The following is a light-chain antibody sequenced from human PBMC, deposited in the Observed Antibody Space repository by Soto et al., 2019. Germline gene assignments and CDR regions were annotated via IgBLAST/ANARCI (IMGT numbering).Light chain of an antibody. J-gene: IGKJ4*01. V-gene: IGKV3-11*01. CDR1: QSVSSY. CDR3: QQRSNWPRGLT. CDR2: DAS. Sequence: EIVLTQSPATLSLSPGERATLSCRASQSVSSYLAWYQQKPGQAPRLLIYDASNRATGIPARFSGSGSGTDCTLTISSLEPEDFAVYYCQQRSNWPRGLTFGGGTKGDIK.